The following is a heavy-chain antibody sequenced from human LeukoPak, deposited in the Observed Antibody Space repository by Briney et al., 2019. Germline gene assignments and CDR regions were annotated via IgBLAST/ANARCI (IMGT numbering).Heavy chain of an antibody. J-gene: IGHJ3*02. CDR1: GFTFSTYW. D-gene: IGHD1-26*01. CDR3: TSIVGASGDAFDI. CDR2: IRSKAYGGTT. Sequence: GGSLRLSCTASGFTFSTYWMNWVRQAPGKGLEWVGFIRSKAYGGTTEYAASVKGRFTISRDDSKSIAYLQMNSLKTEDTAVYYCTSIVGASGDAFDIWGQGTMVTVSS. V-gene: IGHV3-49*04.